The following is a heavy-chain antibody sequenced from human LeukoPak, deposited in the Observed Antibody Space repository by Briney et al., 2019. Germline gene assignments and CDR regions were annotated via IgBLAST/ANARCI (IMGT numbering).Heavy chain of an antibody. J-gene: IGHJ4*02. Sequence: SVKVSCKASAGTFSNYAVSWVRQAPGQGLEWMGGTIPLFDTANYAQKFQGRVTITAAEPNSTTYMELISLRSEDTAVYYCERETRKNAAGGTDVFDYWGQGAMVTDSS. V-gene: IGHV1-69*01. CDR2: TIPLFDTA. CDR1: AGTFSNYA. CDR3: ERETRKNAAGGTDVFDY. D-gene: IGHD6-13*01.